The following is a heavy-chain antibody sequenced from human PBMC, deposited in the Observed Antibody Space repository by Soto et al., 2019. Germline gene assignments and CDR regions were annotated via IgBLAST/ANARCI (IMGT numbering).Heavy chain of an antibody. Sequence: EVQLLESGGGLVQPGGSLRLSCAASGFTFSSYSMSWVRQAPGQGLEWVSGFRTGGDDGTTYDADSVKGRFTISRDNSKNTLFLQMNSLRAEDTAIYYCAKKVNSGPGSQYFDYWGQGTLVTVSS. D-gene: IGHD3-10*01. J-gene: IGHJ4*02. CDR2: FRTGGDDGTT. CDR3: AKKVNSGPGSQYFDY. V-gene: IGHV3-23*01. CDR1: GFTFSSYS.